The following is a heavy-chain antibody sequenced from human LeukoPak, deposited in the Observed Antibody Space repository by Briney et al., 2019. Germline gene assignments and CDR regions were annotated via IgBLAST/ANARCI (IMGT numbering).Heavy chain of an antibody. D-gene: IGHD2-2*01. CDR3: AKAPVHIVVVPTAKDYIMDV. CDR1: GFTFRSYA. V-gene: IGHV3-23*01. CDR2: VSSGGDLT. Sequence: GGSLRLSCAASGFTFRSYALSWVRQAPGEGPEWVSAVSSGGDLTYYADSVKGRFTISRDNSKNTLFLQMNSLRAEDTAIYYCAKAPVHIVVVPTAKDYIMDVWGQGTTVTVSS. J-gene: IGHJ6*02.